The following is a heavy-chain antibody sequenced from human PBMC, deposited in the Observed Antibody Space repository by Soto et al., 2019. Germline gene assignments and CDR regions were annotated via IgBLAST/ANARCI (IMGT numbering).Heavy chain of an antibody. V-gene: IGHV1-3*01. D-gene: IGHD2-15*01. CDR1: GYTFTSYA. CDR2: INAGNGKT. J-gene: IGHJ6*02. Sequence: QVQLVQSGAEVKKPGASVKVSCKASGYTFTSYAMHWVRQAPGQRLEWMGWINAGNGKTKYSQKFQGRVTITRYTSASHAYRKLSSLGSEDTAVYSCAGYCSGGSCLQDYYYGMDVWGQGTTVTVSS. CDR3: AGYCSGGSCLQDYYYGMDV.